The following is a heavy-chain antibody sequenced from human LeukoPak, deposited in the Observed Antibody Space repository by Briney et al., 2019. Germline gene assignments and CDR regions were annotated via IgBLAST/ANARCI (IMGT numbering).Heavy chain of an antibody. J-gene: IGHJ6*03. CDR2: INWNGGST. V-gene: IGHV3-20*04. CDR1: GFTFDDYG. D-gene: IGHD5-24*01. CDR3: ARDKLQPNLAYYYYMDV. Sequence: GGSLRLSCAASGFTFDDYGMSWVRQAPGKGLEWVSGINWNGGSTDYADSVKGRFTISRDNAKNSLYLQMNSLRAEDTALYYCARDKLQPNLAYYYYMDVWGKGTTVTVSS.